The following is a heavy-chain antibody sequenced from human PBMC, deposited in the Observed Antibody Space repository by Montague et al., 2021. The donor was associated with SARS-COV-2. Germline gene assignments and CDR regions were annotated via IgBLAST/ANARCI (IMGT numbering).Heavy chain of an antibody. J-gene: IGHJ3*02. Sequence: TLSLTCTASGGSISSGGYYWSWIRQHPGKGLEWIGYIYYSGSTYYNPSLKSRVTISVDTSKNQFSLKLSSVTAADTAVYYCARVQGITMIVVVIGAFDIWGQGTMVTVPS. CDR3: ARVQGITMIVVVIGAFDI. CDR1: GGSISSGGYY. V-gene: IGHV4-31*03. D-gene: IGHD3-22*01. CDR2: IYYSGST.